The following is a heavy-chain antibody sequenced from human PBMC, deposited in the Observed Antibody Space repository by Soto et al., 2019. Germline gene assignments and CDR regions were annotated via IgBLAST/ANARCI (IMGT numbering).Heavy chain of an antibody. Sequence: PGGSLRLSCAASGFTFSSYAMHWVRQAPGKGLEWVAVISYDGSNKYYADSVKGRFTISRDNSKNTLYLQMNSLRAEDTAVYYCATSAGYSSSWYFNWFDPWGQGTRVTVSS. CDR1: GFTFSSYA. D-gene: IGHD6-13*01. J-gene: IGHJ5*02. CDR3: ATSAGYSSSWYFNWFDP. V-gene: IGHV3-30-3*01. CDR2: ISYDGSNK.